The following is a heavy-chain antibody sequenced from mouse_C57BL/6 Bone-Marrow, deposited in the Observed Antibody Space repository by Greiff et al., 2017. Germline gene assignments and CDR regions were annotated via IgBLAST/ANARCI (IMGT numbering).Heavy chain of an antibody. J-gene: IGHJ3*01. CDR3: AREAYDYGAY. Sequence: EVNVVESGGGLVKPGGSLKLSCAASGFTFSSYAMSWVRQTPEKRLEWVAAISDGGSYTYYPDNVKGRFTISRDNAKNNLYLQMSHLKSEDTAMYYCAREAYDYGAYWGQGTLVTVSA. V-gene: IGHV5-4*01. D-gene: IGHD2-4*01. CDR1: GFTFSSYA. CDR2: ISDGGSYT.